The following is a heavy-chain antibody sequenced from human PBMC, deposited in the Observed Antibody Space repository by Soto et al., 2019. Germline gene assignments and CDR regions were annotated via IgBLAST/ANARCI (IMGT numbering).Heavy chain of an antibody. CDR1: GFTFSSYA. V-gene: IGHV3-23*01. J-gene: IGHJ4*02. CDR3: AKNYFFDS. Sequence: EVQLLESGGGLVQPGESLRLSCAASGFTFSSYAMSWACQAPGKGLEWVSSIGVSSDAYYADSVKGRFTISRDNSRNTLYLQMNSLRAEDTALYYCAKNYFFDSWGQGTLVTVSS. CDR2: IGVSSDA.